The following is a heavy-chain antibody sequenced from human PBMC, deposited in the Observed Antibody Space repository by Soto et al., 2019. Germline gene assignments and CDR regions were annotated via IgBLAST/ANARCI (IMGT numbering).Heavy chain of an antibody. CDR2: IYYSGST. Sequence: SETLSLTCTVSGGSISSGGYYWSWIRQHPGKGLEWIGYIYYSGSTYYNPSLKSRVTISVDTSKNQFSLKLSSVTAADTAVYYCARDSSNLWFGESYYGMDVWGQGTTVTVSS. J-gene: IGHJ6*02. V-gene: IGHV4-31*03. CDR1: GGSISSGGYY. D-gene: IGHD3-10*01. CDR3: ARDSSNLWFGESYYGMDV.